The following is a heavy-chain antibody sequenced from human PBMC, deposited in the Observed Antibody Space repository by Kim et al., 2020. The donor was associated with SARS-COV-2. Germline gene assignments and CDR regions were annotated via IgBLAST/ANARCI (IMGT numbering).Heavy chain of an antibody. CDR2: INPSGGGT. D-gene: IGHD6-19*01. CDR1: GYTFTSYS. V-gene: IGHV1-46*01. CDR3: ARVGAGSGWAQDY. Sequence: ASVKVSCKASGYTFTSYSMHWVRQAPGQGLEWMGKINPSGGGTSSAQQFQGRVTMTRDTSTSTAYMELSSLRSGDTAVYYCARVGAGSGWAQDYWGQGTLVTVSS. J-gene: IGHJ4*02.